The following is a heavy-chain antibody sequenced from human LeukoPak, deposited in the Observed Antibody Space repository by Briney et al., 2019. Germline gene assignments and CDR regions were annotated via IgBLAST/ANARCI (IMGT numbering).Heavy chain of an antibody. V-gene: IGHV3-7*01. CDR1: GFTFRSYW. D-gene: IGHD2-21*02. J-gene: IGHJ4*02. CDR3: ARDVFCGGDCYSPKCN. CDR2: INQDGSEK. Sequence: PGGSLRLSCAASGFTFRSYWMSWVRQAPGKGLEWVANINQDGSEKYYVDSVKGRFTISRDNAENSLFLQLNSLRAEDTAAYYCARDVFCGGDCYSPKCNWGQGTLVTVSS.